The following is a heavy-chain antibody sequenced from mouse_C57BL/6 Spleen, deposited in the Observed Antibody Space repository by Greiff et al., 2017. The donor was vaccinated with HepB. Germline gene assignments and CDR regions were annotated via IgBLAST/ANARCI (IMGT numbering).Heavy chain of an antibody. J-gene: IGHJ1*03. CDR3: ARGLKGYFDV. V-gene: IGHV8-12*01. CDR1: GFSLSTSGMG. D-gene: IGHD3-1*01. CDR2: IYWDDDK. Sequence: QVTLKESGPGILQSSQPLSLTCSFSGFSLSTSGMGVSWIRQPSGKGLEWLAHIYWDDDKRYNPSLKSRLTISKDTSRNQVFLKITSVDTADTATYYCARGLKGYFDVWGTGTTVTVSS.